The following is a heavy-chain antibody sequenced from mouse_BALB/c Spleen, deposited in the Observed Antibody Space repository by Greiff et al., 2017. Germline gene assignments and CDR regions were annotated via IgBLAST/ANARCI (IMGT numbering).Heavy chain of an antibody. CDR2: ISSGGGST. CDR3: ARHSRPYFDY. CDR1: GFAFSSYD. V-gene: IGHV5-12-1*01. D-gene: IGHD3-2*02. J-gene: IGHJ2*01. Sequence: EVQLVESGGGLVKPGGSLKLSCAASGFAFSSYDMSWVRQTPEKRLEWVAYISSGGGSTYYPDTVKGRFTISRDNAKNTLYLQMSSLKSEDTAMYYCARHSRPYFDYWGQGTTLTVSS.